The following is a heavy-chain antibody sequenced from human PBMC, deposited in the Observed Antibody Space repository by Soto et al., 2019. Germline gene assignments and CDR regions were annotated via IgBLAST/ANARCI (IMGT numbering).Heavy chain of an antibody. V-gene: IGHV4-31*03. CDR1: GGSISSGGYY. CDR2: IYYSGST. J-gene: IGHJ5*02. D-gene: IGHD6-13*01. CDR3: ARDVAAADWFDP. Sequence: QVQLQESGPGLVKPSQTLSLTCTVSGGSISSGGYYWSWIRQHPGKGLEWIGYIYYSGSTYYNPSLKSRXXIXVXXSKNQFSLKLSSVTAADTAVYYCARDVAAADWFDPWGQGTLVTVSS.